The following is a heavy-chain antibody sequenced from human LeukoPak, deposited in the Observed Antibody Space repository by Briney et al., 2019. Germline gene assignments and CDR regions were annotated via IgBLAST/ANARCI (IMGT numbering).Heavy chain of an antibody. D-gene: IGHD4-17*01. V-gene: IGHV3-21*01. CDR2: ISSSSSYI. CDR1: GFTFSSYS. J-gene: IGHJ6*03. Sequence: GGSLRLSCAASGFTFSSYSMNWVRQAPGKGLEWVSSISSSSSYIYYAGSVKGRFTISRDNAKNSLYLQMNSLRAEDTAVYYCARALTYGDNSYYYYYMDVWGKGTTVTVSS. CDR3: ARALTYGDNSYYYYYMDV.